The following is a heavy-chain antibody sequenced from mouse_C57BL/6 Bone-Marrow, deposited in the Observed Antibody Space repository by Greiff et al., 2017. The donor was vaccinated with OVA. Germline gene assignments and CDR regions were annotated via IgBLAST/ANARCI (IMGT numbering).Heavy chain of an antibody. CDR1: GYTFTSYW. D-gene: IGHD2-3*01. CDR2: IYPSDSET. Sequence: QVQLQQPGAELVRPGSSVKLSCKASGYTFTSYWMDWVKQRPGQGLEWIGNIYPSDSETHYNQKFKDKATLTVDKSSSTAYMQLRSLTSEDSAVYYLSRFRGLLPVWYAFWGQGTLGTVSA. V-gene: IGHV1-61*01. CDR3: SRFRGLLPVWYAF. J-gene: IGHJ3*01.